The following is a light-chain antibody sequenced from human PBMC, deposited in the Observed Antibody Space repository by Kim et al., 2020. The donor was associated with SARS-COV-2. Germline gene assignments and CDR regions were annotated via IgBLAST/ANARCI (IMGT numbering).Light chain of an antibody. CDR1: SSDVGGYNY. Sequence: QSALTQPRSVSGSPGQSVTISCTGTSSDVGGYNYVSWYQQHPRKAPKVMIYDVIKRPSGVPDRFSGSKSANTASLTISGLQAEDEADYYCCSYAGSYTWVFGGGTKLTVL. V-gene: IGLV2-11*01. J-gene: IGLJ3*02. CDR3: CSYAGSYTWV. CDR2: DVI.